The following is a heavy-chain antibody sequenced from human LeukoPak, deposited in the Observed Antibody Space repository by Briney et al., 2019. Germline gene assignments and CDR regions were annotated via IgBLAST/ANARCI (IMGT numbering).Heavy chain of an antibody. CDR2: ISSSGATT. J-gene: IGHJ4*02. CDR1: GFTFSTFD. V-gene: IGHV3-48*03. D-gene: IGHD5-18*01. Sequence: GGSLRLSCASSGFTFSTFDMNWVRQAPGKGLEWVSFISSSGATTSYADSVKGRFTASRDNAKNSLYLQMNSLRTEDTALYYCARARGYSYGILDQWGQGTLVTVSS. CDR3: ARARGYSYGILDQ.